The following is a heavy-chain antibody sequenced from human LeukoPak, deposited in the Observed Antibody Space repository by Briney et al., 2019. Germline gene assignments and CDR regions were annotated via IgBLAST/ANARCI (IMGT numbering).Heavy chain of an antibody. V-gene: IGHV4-4*07. D-gene: IGHD5-12*01. CDR2: IYTSGST. Sequence: SETLSLTCTVSGGSISSYYWSWIRQPAGKGLEWIGRIYTSGSTNYNPSLKSRVTISVDKSKNQFTLKLSSVTAADTAVYYCARGNDGYDFDYWGQGTLVTVSS. CDR3: ARGNDGYDFDY. J-gene: IGHJ4*02. CDR1: GGSISSYY.